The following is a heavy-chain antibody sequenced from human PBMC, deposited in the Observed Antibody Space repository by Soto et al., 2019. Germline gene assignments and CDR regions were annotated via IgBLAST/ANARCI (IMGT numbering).Heavy chain of an antibody. CDR3: ARAESSSWSNYYYYGMDV. V-gene: IGHV4-59*01. D-gene: IGHD6-13*01. Sequence: SETLALTCAVCGGSISSYYWSWIRQPPGKGLEWIGYIYYSGSTNYNPSLKSRVTISVDTSKNQFSLKLSSVTAADTAVYYCARAESSSWSNYYYYGMDVWGQGTTVTVS. CDR1: GGSISSYY. CDR2: IYYSGST. J-gene: IGHJ6*02.